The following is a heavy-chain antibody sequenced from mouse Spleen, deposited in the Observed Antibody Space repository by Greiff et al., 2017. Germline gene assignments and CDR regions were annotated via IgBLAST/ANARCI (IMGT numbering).Heavy chain of an antibody. V-gene: IGHV7-1*01. Sequence: EVQGVESGGGLVQSGRSLRLSCATSGFTFSDFYMEWVRQAPGKGLEWIAASRNKANDYTTEYSASVKGRFIVSRDTSQSILYLQMNALRAEDTAIYYCARDGLDPYWYFDVWGAGTTVTVSS. CDR2: SRNKANDYTT. D-gene: IGHD4-1*01. CDR3: ARDGLDPYWYFDV. CDR1: GFTFSDFY. J-gene: IGHJ1*01.